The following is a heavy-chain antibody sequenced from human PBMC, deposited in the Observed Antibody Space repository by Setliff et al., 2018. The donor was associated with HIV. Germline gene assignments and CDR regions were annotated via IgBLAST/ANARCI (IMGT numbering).Heavy chain of an antibody. CDR3: AREEIIAWAYFDF. D-gene: IGHD2-21*01. V-gene: IGHV3-49*04. CDR1: GFTFADHA. CDR2: IRSKTQGGTT. J-gene: IGHJ4*02. Sequence: GGSLRLSCTASGFTFADHAMTWVRQAPGKGLECVGFIRSKTQGGTTVYAAPVKGRFTISRDDSRSIAYLEMNNLRAEDTAVDYCAREEIIAWAYFDFWGQGTLVTVSS.